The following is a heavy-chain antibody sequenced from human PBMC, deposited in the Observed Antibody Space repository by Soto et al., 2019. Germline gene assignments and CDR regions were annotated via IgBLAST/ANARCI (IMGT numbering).Heavy chain of an antibody. CDR2: IIPRSATS. Sequence: GASVKVSCKASGDTFSTYTITWMRQAPGQGLEWMGGIIPRSATSNYAQKFQGRVTITADESTSTAYMELSSLRPEDTAVYYCARGHEYGGNSDAFDIWGQGTVVTVS. J-gene: IGHJ3*02. V-gene: IGHV1-69*13. D-gene: IGHD4-17*01. CDR3: ARGHEYGGNSDAFDI. CDR1: GDTFSTYT.